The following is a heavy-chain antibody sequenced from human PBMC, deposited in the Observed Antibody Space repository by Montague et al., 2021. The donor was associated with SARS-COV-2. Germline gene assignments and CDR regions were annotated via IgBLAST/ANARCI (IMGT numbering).Heavy chain of an antibody. CDR1: GGSISSYY. CDR3: ARGFDY. CDR2: IYYNGST. V-gene: IGHV4-59*01. Sequence: SETLSLTCTVSGGSISSYYWSWIWQPPGKGLEWIGYIYYNGSTNYNSYLKSQVTITVDTSKNQFSLKLSSVTVADTAVYYCARGFDYWGQGTLVTVSS. J-gene: IGHJ4*02. D-gene: IGHD3-10*01.